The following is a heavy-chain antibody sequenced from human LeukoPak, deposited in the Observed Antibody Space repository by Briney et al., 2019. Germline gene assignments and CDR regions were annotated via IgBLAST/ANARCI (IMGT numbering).Heavy chain of an antibody. CDR1: GFTFSSYG. J-gene: IGHJ6*02. V-gene: IGHV3-30*03. Sequence: GGSLRLSCAASGFTFSSYGMHWVRQAPGKGLEWVAVISYDGSNKYYADSVKGRFTISRDNSKNTLYLQMKSLRAEDTAVYYCARAPNWNDEGDYYYYGMDVWGQGTTVTVSS. CDR3: ARAPNWNDEGDYYYYGMDV. D-gene: IGHD1-1*01. CDR2: ISYDGSNK.